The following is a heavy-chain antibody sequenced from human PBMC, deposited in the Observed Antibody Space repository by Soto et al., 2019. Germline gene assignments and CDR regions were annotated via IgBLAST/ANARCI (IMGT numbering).Heavy chain of an antibody. CDR3: ARDFTGWPPDGVDS. CDR1: GFTFTSYA. CDR2: ISAYNGKT. Sequence: QVHLVQSGAEVKKPGASVKVSCKASGFTFTSYAITWVRQAPGQGLEWMGWISAYNGKTNYAHKFQGRVTMTTDTSTRTAYMELGSLTSDDTAVYYCARDFTGWPPDGVDSWGQGTLVTVYS. V-gene: IGHV1-18*01. J-gene: IGHJ4*02. D-gene: IGHD3-16*01.